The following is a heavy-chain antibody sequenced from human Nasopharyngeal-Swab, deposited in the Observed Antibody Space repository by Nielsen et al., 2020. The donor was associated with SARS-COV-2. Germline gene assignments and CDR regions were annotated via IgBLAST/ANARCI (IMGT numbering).Heavy chain of an antibody. Sequence: RQAPGKGLEWIGSIYYSGSTYYNPSLKSRVTISVDTSKNQFSLKLSSVTAADTAVDYWARSEGEAAGREDWGQGTRGTVSS. D-gene: IGHD6-25*01. J-gene: IGHJ4*02. CDR3: ARSEGEAAGRED. V-gene: IGHV4-39*01. CDR2: IYYSGST.